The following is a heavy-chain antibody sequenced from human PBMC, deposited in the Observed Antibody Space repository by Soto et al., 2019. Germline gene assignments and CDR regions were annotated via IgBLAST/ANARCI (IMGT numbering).Heavy chain of an antibody. D-gene: IGHD4-17*01. J-gene: IGHJ5*02. CDR2: IYHDGRT. Sequence: SETLSLTCVVSGYSIRSGYYWGWIRQPPGKGLEWIGNIYHDGRTNYNPSLRSRVTISVDASKNQFSLRLTSVTAADTAIYYCAKDYGDYGGWFDPWGQGVLVTVSS. CDR3: AKDYGDYGGWFDP. CDR1: GYSIRSGYY. V-gene: IGHV4-38-2*02.